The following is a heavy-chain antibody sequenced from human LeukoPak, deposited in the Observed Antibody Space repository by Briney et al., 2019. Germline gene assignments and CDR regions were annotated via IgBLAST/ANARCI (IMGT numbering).Heavy chain of an antibody. CDR2: IIPILGIA. V-gene: IGHV1-69*04. CDR3: ARDTFGTSRPIEY. Sequence: SVKVSCKASGGTFSSYAISWVRQAPGQGLEWMGRIIPILGIANYAQKFQGRVTITRDTSASTAYMELNSLRSGDTAVYYCARDTFGTSRPIEYWGQGTLVTVSS. CDR1: GGTFSSYA. J-gene: IGHJ4*02. D-gene: IGHD2/OR15-2a*01.